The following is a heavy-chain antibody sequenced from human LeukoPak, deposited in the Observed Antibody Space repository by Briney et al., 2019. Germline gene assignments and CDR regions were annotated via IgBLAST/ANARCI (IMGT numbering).Heavy chain of an antibody. CDR2: INHSGST. CDR1: GGSFSGYY. J-gene: IGHJ4*02. Sequence: SETLSLTCAVYGGSFSGYYWSWIRQPPGKGLEWIGEINHSGSTNYNPSLKSRVTISVDASKNQFSLKLSSVTAADTAVYYCARVNINNWHSCDYWGQGTLVTVSS. V-gene: IGHV4-34*01. D-gene: IGHD1-1*01. CDR3: ARVNINNWHSCDY.